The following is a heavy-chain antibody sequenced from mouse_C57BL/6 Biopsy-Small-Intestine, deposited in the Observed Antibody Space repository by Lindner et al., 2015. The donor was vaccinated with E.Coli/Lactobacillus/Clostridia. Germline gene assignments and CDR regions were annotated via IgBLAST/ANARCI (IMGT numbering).Heavy chain of an antibody. V-gene: IGHV1S12*01. Sequence: SVKVSCKASGYTFTNSLIHWVRQAPGQGLEWMGFINPNGGGENYAQRFQDRVSMTSDTSTSTVYMEVSSLRFEDTAVYFCARRKCNITKCSENWGQGSLVTVSS. CDR3: ARRKCNITKCSEN. CDR2: INPNGGGE. CDR1: GYTFTNSL. D-gene: IGHD2-4*01. J-gene: IGHJ4*01.